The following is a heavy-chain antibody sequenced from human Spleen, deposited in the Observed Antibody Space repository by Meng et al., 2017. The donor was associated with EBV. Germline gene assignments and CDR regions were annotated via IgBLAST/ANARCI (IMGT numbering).Heavy chain of an antibody. J-gene: IGHJ4*02. CDR2: INPSDGST. V-gene: IGHV1-46*01. CDR3: ARGWFRESPDY. CDR1: GYTFTTYY. Sequence: QVKLVQAGAEVKKPGASVKVSCQTSGYTFTTYYMYWVRQAPGQGLEWMGIINPSDGSTSYPQKFQGRVTMTRDTSTSTVQMELSSLRSEDTAVYYCARGWFRESPDYWGQGTLVTVSS. D-gene: IGHD3-10*01.